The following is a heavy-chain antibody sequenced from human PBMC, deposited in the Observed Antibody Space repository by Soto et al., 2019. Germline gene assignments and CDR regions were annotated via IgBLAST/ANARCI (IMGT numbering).Heavy chain of an antibody. J-gene: IGHJ4*02. CDR2: IKSKTDGGTT. CDR1: GFTVSNAW. D-gene: IGHD3-9*01. V-gene: IGHV3-15*01. Sequence: GGSLRLSCAACGFTVSNAWMSWYRQDPGKGLEWVGRIKSKTDGGTTDYAAPVKGRFTISRDDSKNTLYLQMNSLKTEDTAVYYCTTGPVGFDWLLPNLAFDYWGQGTLVTVSS. CDR3: TTGPVGFDWLLPNLAFDY.